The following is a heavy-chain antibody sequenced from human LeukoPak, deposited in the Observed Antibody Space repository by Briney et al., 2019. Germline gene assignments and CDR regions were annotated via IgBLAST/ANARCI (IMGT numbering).Heavy chain of an antibody. CDR3: ARGGRHYCSGGSCHNLPVGRDY. Sequence: SETLSLTCAVYGGSFSGYYWSWIRQPPGKGLEWIGEINHSGSTNYNPFLKSRVTISVDTSKNQFSLKLSSVTAADTAVYYCARGGRHYCSGGSCHNLPVGRDYWGQGTLVTVSS. CDR1: GGSFSGYY. V-gene: IGHV4-34*01. D-gene: IGHD2-15*01. CDR2: INHSGST. J-gene: IGHJ4*02.